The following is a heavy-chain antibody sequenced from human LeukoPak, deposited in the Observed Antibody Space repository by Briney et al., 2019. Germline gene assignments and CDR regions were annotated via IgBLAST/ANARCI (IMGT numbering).Heavy chain of an antibody. V-gene: IGHV4-59*08. D-gene: IGHD6-19*01. Sequence: SETLSLTCTVPGGSISSYYWSWIRQPPGKGLEWIGYIYYSGSTNYNPSLKSRVTISVGTSKNQFSLKLSSVTAADTAVYYWARRIPYSSGWEYDAFDIWGQGTMVTVSS. J-gene: IGHJ3*02. CDR2: IYYSGST. CDR1: GGSISSYY. CDR3: ARRIPYSSGWEYDAFDI.